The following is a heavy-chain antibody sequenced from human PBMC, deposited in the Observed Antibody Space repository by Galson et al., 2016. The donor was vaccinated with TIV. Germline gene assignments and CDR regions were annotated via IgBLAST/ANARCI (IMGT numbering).Heavy chain of an antibody. CDR2: ISAYNGDI. CDR1: GYSFLSYG. J-gene: IGHJ4*02. V-gene: IGHV1-18*04. CDR3: ARGRGYYFGSGSSYFDY. D-gene: IGHD3-10*01. Sequence: SVKASCKASGYSFLSYGMTWVRQAPGRGLEWLGWISAYNGDIKSARKFQGRVTMTTDTSTNTAYMELRSLGSEDTAVYYCARGRGYYFGSGSSYFDYWGQGSLVTVSS.